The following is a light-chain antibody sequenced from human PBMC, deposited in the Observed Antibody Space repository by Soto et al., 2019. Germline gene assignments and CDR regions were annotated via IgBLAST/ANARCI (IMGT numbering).Light chain of an antibody. Sequence: EIVLTQSPGTLSLSPGERATLSCRASQTVRTNYLAWFQHKPGQAPRLLIYGASNRATDIPDRFRGSGSGTDCTLTINRLKPEDFAEYFCQQYSDSPLTFGGGTKVEIK. J-gene: IGKJ4*01. V-gene: IGKV3-20*01. CDR3: QQYSDSPLT. CDR1: QTVRTNY. CDR2: GAS.